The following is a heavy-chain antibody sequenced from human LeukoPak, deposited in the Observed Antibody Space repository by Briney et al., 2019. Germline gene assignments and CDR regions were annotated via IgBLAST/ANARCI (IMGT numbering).Heavy chain of an antibody. CDR3: AKDTVLEWEPSDAFDI. CDR1: GFTFSSYW. Sequence: GGSLRLSCAASGFTFSSYWMSWVRQAPGKGLEWVANMNQDGSEKYYVDSVKGRFTISRDNAKNSLYLQMNSLRAEDTALYYCAKDTVLEWEPSDAFDIWGQGTMVTVSS. V-gene: IGHV3-7*03. J-gene: IGHJ3*02. CDR2: MNQDGSEK. D-gene: IGHD1-26*01.